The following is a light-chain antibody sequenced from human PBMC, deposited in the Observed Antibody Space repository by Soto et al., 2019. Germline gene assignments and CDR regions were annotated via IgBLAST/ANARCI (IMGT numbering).Light chain of an antibody. Sequence: IVMTQSPATLSVSPGERATLSCRASQSVSSSYLAWYQQKPGQAPRLLIYGASSRATGIPDRFSGSGSGTDFTLTISYLKYEDFAVYHCQQYDKWTRTFGQGTRLEIK. J-gene: IGKJ5*01. CDR2: GAS. V-gene: IGKV3D-15*01. CDR3: QQYDKWTRT. CDR1: QSVSSSY.